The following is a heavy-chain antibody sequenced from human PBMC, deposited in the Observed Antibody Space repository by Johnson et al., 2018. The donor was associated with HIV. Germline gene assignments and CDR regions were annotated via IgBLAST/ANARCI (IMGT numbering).Heavy chain of an antibody. CDR2: ISSDESNK. J-gene: IGHJ3*02. D-gene: IGHD3-22*01. CDR3: ARGSLYYYDSSNYYSTYAFDI. V-gene: IGHV3-30*03. CDR1: GFTFSDHY. Sequence: VQLVESGGGLVQPGGSLRLSCEASGFTFSDHYMDWVRQAPGKGLEWVAVISSDESNKYYADSVKGRFTISRDNSKNSLYLQMNSLRAEDTAVYYCARGSLYYYDSSNYYSTYAFDIWGQGTMVTVSS.